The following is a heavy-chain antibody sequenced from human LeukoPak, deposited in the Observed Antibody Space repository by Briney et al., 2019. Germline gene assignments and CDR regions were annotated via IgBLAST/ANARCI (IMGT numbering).Heavy chain of an antibody. V-gene: IGHV4-30-2*01. J-gene: IGHJ4*02. CDR1: GGSISSGGYS. CDR3: ASLPRSMVFDY. D-gene: IGHD3-10*01. CDR2: IYHSGST. Sequence: SKTLSLTCAVSGGSISSGGYSWSWIRQPPGKGLEWIGYIYHSGSTYYNPSLKSRVTISVDRSKNQFSLNLSSVTAADTAVYYCASLPRSMVFDYWGQGTLVTVSS.